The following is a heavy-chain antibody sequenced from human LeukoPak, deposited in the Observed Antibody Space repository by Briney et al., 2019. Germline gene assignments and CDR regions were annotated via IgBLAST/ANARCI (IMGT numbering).Heavy chain of an antibody. CDR2: MNPNSGNT. CDR3: ARERHFDY. CDR1: GDTFSSYA. J-gene: IGHJ4*02. Sequence: GASVKVSCKASGDTFSSYAISWVRQAPGQGLEWMGWMNPNSGNTGYAQKFQGRVTMTRNTSISTAYMELSSLRSEDTAVYYCARERHFDYWGQGTLVTVSS. V-gene: IGHV1-8*02.